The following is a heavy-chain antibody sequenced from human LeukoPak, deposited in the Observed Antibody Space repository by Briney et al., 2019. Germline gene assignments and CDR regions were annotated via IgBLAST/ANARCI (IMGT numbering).Heavy chain of an antibody. CDR1: GGSISSYY. J-gene: IGHJ4*02. D-gene: IGHD6-19*01. V-gene: IGHV4-59*01. Sequence: SETLSLTCTVSGGSISSYYWSWIRQPPGKGLEWIGYIYYSGSTNYNPSLKSRVTISVDTSKNQFSLKLSSVNAADTAVYYCARSILGSGWACIDYWGQGTLVTVSS. CDR3: ARSILGSGWACIDY. CDR2: IYYSGST.